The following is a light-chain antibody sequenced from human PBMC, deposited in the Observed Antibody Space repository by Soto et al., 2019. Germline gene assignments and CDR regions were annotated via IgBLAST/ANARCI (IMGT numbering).Light chain of an antibody. J-gene: IGLJ2*01. Sequence: QSVLTQPPSASVTPGQRVTISCSVSIYNIGSNTVNWYQQLPGTAPKLVIYSNNQRPSGVPDRFSGSKSGTSASLAISGLQSEDEADYYCVAWDDSLNGYVVFGGGTKVTVL. CDR3: VAWDDSLNGYVV. V-gene: IGLV1-44*01. CDR2: SNN. CDR1: IYNIGSNT.